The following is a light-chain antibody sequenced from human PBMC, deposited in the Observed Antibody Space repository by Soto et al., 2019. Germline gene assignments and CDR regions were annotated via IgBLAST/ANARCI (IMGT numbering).Light chain of an antibody. CDR1: SGSIANNY. CDR3: QSYDSDFVV. J-gene: IGLJ2*01. V-gene: IGLV6-57*04. CDR2: ENN. Sequence: NFMLTQPHSVSESPGKTLSISCTRSSGSIANNYVQRYQQRPGSAPTTVIYENNHRLSGVPDRFSGSTDGSSNSASLTISGLQTEDEADYYCQSYDSDFVVFGGGTKLTVL.